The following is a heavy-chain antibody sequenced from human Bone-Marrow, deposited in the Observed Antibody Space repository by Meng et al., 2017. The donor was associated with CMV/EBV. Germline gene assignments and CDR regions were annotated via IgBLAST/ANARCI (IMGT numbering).Heavy chain of an antibody. J-gene: IGHJ6*02. CDR2: INWNGGST. D-gene: IGHD6-6*01. CDR1: GFTFDDYG. CDR3: AKEGPYSSSSGMDV. Sequence: GESLKISCAASGFTFDDYGMSWVRQAPGKGLEWVSGINWNGGSTGYADSVKGRFTISRDNAKNSLYLQMNSLRAEDTALYYCAKEGPYSSSSGMDVWGQGTTVTVSS. V-gene: IGHV3-20*04.